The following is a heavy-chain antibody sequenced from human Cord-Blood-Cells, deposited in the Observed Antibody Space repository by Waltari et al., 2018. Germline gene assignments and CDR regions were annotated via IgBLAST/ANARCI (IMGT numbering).Heavy chain of an antibody. Sequence: QVQLQQWGAGLLKPSETLSLTCAVYGGSFSGYYWSWIRQPPGKGLEWIGEINHSGSTNYTPPRKSRVTISVDTSKNQFSLKLSSVTAADTAVYYCARFSGVTIFGVVIMSDAFDIWGQGTMVTVSS. J-gene: IGHJ3*02. CDR3: ARFSGVTIFGVVIMSDAFDI. D-gene: IGHD3-3*01. CDR2: INHSGST. V-gene: IGHV4-34*01. CDR1: GGSFSGYY.